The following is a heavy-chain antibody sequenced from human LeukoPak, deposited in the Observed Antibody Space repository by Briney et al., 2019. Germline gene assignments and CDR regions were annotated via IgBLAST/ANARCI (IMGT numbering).Heavy chain of an antibody. CDR2: ISSSSSYT. Sequence: GGSLRLSCAASGFTFSDYYMSWIRQAPGKGLEWVSYISSSSSYTNYADSVKGRFTISRDNSKNTLYLQMNSLRAEDTALYYCATSTVATNDYWGQGTLVTVSS. D-gene: IGHD4-11*01. J-gene: IGHJ4*02. CDR3: ATSTVATNDY. CDR1: GFTFSDYY. V-gene: IGHV3-11*03.